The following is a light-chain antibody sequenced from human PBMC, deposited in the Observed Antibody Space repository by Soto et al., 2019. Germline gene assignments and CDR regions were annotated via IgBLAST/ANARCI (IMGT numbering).Light chain of an antibody. V-gene: IGLV1-40*01. CDR1: SSNIGGGYD. J-gene: IGLJ3*02. Sequence: QSVLTQPPSVSGAPGQRVTISCTGSSSNIGGGYDVHWYQQLPGTAPKLLIYGNSNRPSGVPDRLSGSKSGTSASLAITGLQADDEADYYCQSYDSSLSGWVFGGGTKLTVL. CDR2: GNS. CDR3: QSYDSSLSGWV.